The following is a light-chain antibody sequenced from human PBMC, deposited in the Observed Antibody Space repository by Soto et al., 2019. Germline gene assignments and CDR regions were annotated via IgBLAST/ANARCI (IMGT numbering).Light chain of an antibody. V-gene: IGKV1D-12*01. CDR3: QQTNSFPLT. CDR2: AAS. Sequence: DIQMTQSPSSVSASVGDGVTITCRASQGISTSLGWYQQKPGKAPKLLIYAASSLQSGVPSRFRGTGSGTDFTLTISSRQPEDFATYYCQQTNSFPLTFGGGNKVDIK. CDR1: QGISTS. J-gene: IGKJ4*01.